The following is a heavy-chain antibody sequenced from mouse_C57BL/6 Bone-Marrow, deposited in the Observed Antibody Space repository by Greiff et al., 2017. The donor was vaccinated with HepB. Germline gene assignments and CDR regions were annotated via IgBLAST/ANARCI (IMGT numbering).Heavy chain of an antibody. D-gene: IGHD2-2*01. CDR2: IDPSDSYT. J-gene: IGHJ4*01. CDR1: GYTFTSYW. V-gene: IGHV1-50*01. Sequence: QVQLQQPGAELVKPGASVKLSCKASGYTFTSYWMQWVKQRPGQGLEWIGEIDPSDSYTNYNQKFKGKATLTVDTSSSTAYMQLSSLTSEDSAVYYCARLGGYDHYYAMDYWGQGTSVTVSS. CDR3: ARLGGYDHYYAMDY.